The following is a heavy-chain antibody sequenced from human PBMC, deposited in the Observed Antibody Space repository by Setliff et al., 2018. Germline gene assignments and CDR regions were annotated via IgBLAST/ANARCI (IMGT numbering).Heavy chain of an antibody. CDR1: GGSISSSDSNTNW. Sequence: SETLSLTCAVSGGSISSSDSNTNWWSWVRQPPGKGLEWIGEINHSGNTNYNPSFKSRFTVSVDKPKNQFSLKLSSVTAADTAVYYCARVEESYYDRSGYYASDAFGLWGQGTMVTVSS. D-gene: IGHD3-22*01. CDR3: ARVEESYYDRSGYYASDAFGL. J-gene: IGHJ3*01. CDR2: INHSGNT. V-gene: IGHV4-4*02.